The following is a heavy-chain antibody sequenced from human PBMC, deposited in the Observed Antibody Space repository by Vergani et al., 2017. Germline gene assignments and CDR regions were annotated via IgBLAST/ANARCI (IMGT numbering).Heavy chain of an antibody. D-gene: IGHD3-16*01. CDR3: ASGKYYSDSTSHVRGGYFDV. CDR2: IYNSGNG. CDR1: GDSIISRSYY. V-gene: IGHV4-39*01. Sequence: QMQLQESGPGLVKAPETLSLTCTVSGDSIISRSYYWGWIRQPPGKGLEWIGSIYNSGNGDSSSSLKSRVTISADTSKNQFSLRLTSVTAADTAVYYCASGKYYSDSTSHVRGGYFDVWGRGTLVTVPS. J-gene: IGHJ2*01.